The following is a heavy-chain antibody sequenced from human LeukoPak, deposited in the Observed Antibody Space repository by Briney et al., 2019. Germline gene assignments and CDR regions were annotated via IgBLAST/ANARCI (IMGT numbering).Heavy chain of an antibody. Sequence: GGSLRLSCAASGFTFSSYPMNWVRQAPEKGLEWVSVISGSGGATFYGDSVQGRFTISRDNSRDTLYLQMSSPRAEDTAVYYCGKYLQTTVGANDYWGQGTLVTVSS. J-gene: IGHJ4*02. CDR2: ISGSGGAT. V-gene: IGHV3-23*01. CDR1: GFTFSSYP. D-gene: IGHD1-26*01. CDR3: GKYLQTTVGANDY.